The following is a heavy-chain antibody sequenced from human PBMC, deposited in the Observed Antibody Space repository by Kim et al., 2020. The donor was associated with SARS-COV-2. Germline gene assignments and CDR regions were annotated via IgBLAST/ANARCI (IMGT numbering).Heavy chain of an antibody. CDR2: IHYSGST. CDR1: GGSINGYY. D-gene: IGHD2-21*01. CDR3: VRSGLKGLCHGDGYSYYFDY. Sequence: SETLSLTCSVSGGSINGYYWNWIRQPPGKGLEWIGYIHYSGSTDYNPSLKSRVTISVDTAKNQFSVKLRSVTAADTAVYYCVRSGLKGLCHGDGYSYYFDYWGQGTQVTVSS. V-gene: IGHV4-59*01. J-gene: IGHJ4*02.